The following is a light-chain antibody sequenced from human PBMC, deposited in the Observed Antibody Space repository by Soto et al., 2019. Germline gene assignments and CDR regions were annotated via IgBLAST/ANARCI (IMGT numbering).Light chain of an antibody. CDR1: SSDVGSYNL. J-gene: IGLJ1*01. V-gene: IGLV2-23*02. CDR3: CSYAGSSIFNV. Sequence: QSALTQPASVSGSPGQSITISCTGTSSDVGSYNLVSWYQQHPGKAPKLMIYEVSKQPSGVSNRFSGSKSGNTASLTISGLQAEDEADYYCCSYAGSSIFNVFGTGTKVTVL. CDR2: EVS.